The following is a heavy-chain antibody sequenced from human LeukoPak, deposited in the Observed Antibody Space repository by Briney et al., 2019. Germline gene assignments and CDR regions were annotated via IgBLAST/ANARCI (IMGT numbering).Heavy chain of an antibody. CDR2: ITRSGSI. CDR3: ASRTAATLGWYFDL. J-gene: IGHJ2*01. Sequence: SETLSLTCTVYGGSFSGYYWSWIRQPPEKGLEWIGEITRSGSISYSPSLKSRVTISVDTSKNQFSLKLSSVTAADTAVYYCASRTAATLGWYFDLWGHGTLVTVSS. V-gene: IGHV4-34*01. D-gene: IGHD1-26*01. CDR1: GGSFSGYY.